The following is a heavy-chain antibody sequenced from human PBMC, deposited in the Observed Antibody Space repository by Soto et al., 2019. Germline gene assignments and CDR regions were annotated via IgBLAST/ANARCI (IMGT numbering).Heavy chain of an antibody. CDR1: GGSISSGDYY. V-gene: IGHV4-30-4*01. CDR2: IYYSGST. J-gene: IGHJ4*02. Sequence: QVQLQESGPGLVKPSQTLSLTCTVSGGSISSGDYYWSWIHQPPGKGLEWIGYIYYSGSTYYNPSLKSRVTISVDTSKNQFSLKLSSVTAADTAVYYCARDLRYCSGGSCYSTFDYWGQGTLVTVSS. CDR3: ARDLRYCSGGSCYSTFDY. D-gene: IGHD2-15*01.